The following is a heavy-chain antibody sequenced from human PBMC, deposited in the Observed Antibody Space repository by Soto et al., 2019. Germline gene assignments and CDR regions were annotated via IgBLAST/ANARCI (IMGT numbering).Heavy chain of an antibody. CDR3: ARNLIRGPKTRYSYCYDMEV. D-gene: IGHD1-20*01. CDR1: GFTFSNFA. CDR2: LSGSGTST. Sequence: GGSLRLSCGASGFTFSNFAMSWVRQAPGGGLEWVSGLSGSGTSTLYADSVRGRFTISRDNANNTLYLQMNTLRSDDTARHYCARNLIRGPKTRYSYCYDMEVWGPGTTLTVSS. V-gene: IGHV3-23*01. J-gene: IGHJ6*02.